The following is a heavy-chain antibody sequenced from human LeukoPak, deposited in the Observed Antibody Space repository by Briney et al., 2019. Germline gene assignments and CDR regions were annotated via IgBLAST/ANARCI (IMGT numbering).Heavy chain of an antibody. CDR2: ISAGGGST. CDR3: AKGSSPFDP. V-gene: IGHV3-23*01. J-gene: IGHJ5*02. CDR1: GFTFSGYA. Sequence: GGSLRLSCAASGFTFSGYAMSWVRQAPGKGLEWVSTISAGGGSTYYANSVKGQFTISRDNSKNTLYLQMNSLRAEDTAVYYCAKGSSPFDPWGQGTLVTVSS. D-gene: IGHD2-15*01.